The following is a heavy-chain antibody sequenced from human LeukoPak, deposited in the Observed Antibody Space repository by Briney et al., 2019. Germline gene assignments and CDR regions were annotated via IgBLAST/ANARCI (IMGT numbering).Heavy chain of an antibody. CDR1: GFTFGNSW. Sequence: PGGSLRLSCAASGFTFGNSWVHWVRQAPGKGQVRVSLINADGSTTTYADSVKGRFTISRDNARNTVSLQMNSLTIEDTAVYYCVVVVEPPDSDGFDVWGQGTMITVSS. J-gene: IGHJ3*01. V-gene: IGHV3-74*01. CDR3: VVVVEPPDSDGFDV. D-gene: IGHD1-14*01. CDR2: INADGSTT.